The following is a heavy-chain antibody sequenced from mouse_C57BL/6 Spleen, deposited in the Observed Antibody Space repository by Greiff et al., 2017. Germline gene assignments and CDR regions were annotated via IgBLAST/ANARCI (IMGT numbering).Heavy chain of an antibody. CDR2: IDPANGNT. CDR3: ASPIYYEYDWFAY. J-gene: IGHJ3*01. D-gene: IGHD2-4*01. V-gene: IGHV14-3*01. CDR1: GFNIKNTY. Sequence: VQLQQSVAELVRPGASVKLSCTASGFNIKNTYMHWVKQRPEQGLEWIGRIDPANGNTKYAPKFQGKATITADTSSNTAYLQLSSLTSEDTAIYYCASPIYYEYDWFAYWGQGTLVTVSA.